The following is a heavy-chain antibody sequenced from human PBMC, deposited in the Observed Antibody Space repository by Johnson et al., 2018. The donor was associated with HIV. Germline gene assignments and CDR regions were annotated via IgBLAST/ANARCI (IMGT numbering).Heavy chain of an antibody. Sequence: VQLVESGGGVAQPGRSLRLSCAASGFTFRHYAMHWVRQAPGKGLEWVAVTSYDGNNEYYAESVKGRFTISRDNSRNTVFLQMNSLRAEDTAVYYCARDGGIGSTREDAFDIWGQGTMVIVSS. D-gene: IGHD2-2*01. CDR3: ARDGGIGSTREDAFDI. CDR2: TSYDGNNE. J-gene: IGHJ3*02. V-gene: IGHV3-30-3*01. CDR1: GFTFRHYA.